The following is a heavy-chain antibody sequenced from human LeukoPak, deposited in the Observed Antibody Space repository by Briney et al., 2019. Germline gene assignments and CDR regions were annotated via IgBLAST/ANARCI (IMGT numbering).Heavy chain of an antibody. CDR1: GFTFDDYA. V-gene: IGHV3-9*01. CDR3: AKDVLPSITGPYV. Sequence: PTGGSLRLSCAASGFTFDDYAMHWVRQAPGKGLEWVSGISWNSGSIGYADSVKGRFTISRDNAQNSLFLQMNSLRTEDTALYYCAKDVLPSITGPYVWGQGTTVTVSS. D-gene: IGHD1-14*01. J-gene: IGHJ6*02. CDR2: ISWNSGSI.